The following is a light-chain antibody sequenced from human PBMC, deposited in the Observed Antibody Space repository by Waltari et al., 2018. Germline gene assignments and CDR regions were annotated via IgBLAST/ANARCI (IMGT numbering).Light chain of an antibody. Sequence: EIVMTQSPHSLSVTPGEPASISCRFSQSLLHTKGYTYLDWYLQKPGQSPQLLIYLGSSRASGVPDRFTGSGSGTDFTLKISRVESEDVGVYYCMQALQTPWTFGQGTKVEIK. V-gene: IGKV2-28*01. CDR1: QSLLHTKGYTY. J-gene: IGKJ1*01. CDR2: LGS. CDR3: MQALQTPWT.